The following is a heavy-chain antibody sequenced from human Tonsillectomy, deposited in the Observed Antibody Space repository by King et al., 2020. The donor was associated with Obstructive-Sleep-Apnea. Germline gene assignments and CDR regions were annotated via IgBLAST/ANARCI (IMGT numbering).Heavy chain of an antibody. V-gene: IGHV4-59*01. CDR2: IYYSGST. CDR3: ARGSPTYDYDSSGYAFDI. CDR1: GGSISSYY. Sequence: QLQESGPGLVKPSETLSLTCTVSGGSISSYYWSWIRPPPGKGLEWIGYIYYSGSTNYNPSLKSRVTISVDTSKNQFSLKLSSVTAADTAVYYCARGSPTYDYDSSGYAFDIWGQGTMVTVSS. D-gene: IGHD3-22*01. J-gene: IGHJ3*02.